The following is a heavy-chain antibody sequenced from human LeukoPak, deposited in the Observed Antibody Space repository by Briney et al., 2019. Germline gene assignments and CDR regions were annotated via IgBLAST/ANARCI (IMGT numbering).Heavy chain of an antibody. CDR1: GFSFSRHA. J-gene: IGHJ3*01. CDR3: TKAVGGGRDAYDV. CDR2: IFDSGAPS. Sequence: GGSLRLSCVGPGFSFSRHAMNWVRQAPGKAPEWVPSIFDSGAPSYYADSVKGRFTISRDNSGNTFYLQMENLRAEDSATYFCTKAVGGGRDAYDVWGLGTRVIVSS. V-gene: IGHV3-23*05. D-gene: IGHD3-16*01.